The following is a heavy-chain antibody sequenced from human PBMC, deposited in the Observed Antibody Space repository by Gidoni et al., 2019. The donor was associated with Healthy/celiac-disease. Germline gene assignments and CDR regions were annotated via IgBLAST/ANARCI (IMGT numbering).Heavy chain of an antibody. V-gene: IGHV3-74*01. Sequence: EVQLVESGGGFVQPGGSLRLSCADSGFPFSSYWRHWVRQAPGKGLVGFSRSNRDGSSTSYAHSVKGRFTISRDNAKNTLYLQMNSLRAEDTAVYYCARDNWNYGGFDYWGQGTLVTVSS. J-gene: IGHJ4*02. CDR1: GFPFSSYW. D-gene: IGHD1-7*01. CDR2: SNRDGSST. CDR3: ARDNWNYGGFDY.